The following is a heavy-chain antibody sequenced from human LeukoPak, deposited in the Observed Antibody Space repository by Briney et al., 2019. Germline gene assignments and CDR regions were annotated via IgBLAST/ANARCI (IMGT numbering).Heavy chain of an antibody. CDR1: GFTFSDYY. CDR2: ISSSGSTI. CDR3: AKGTRSGTYYFDY. Sequence: GGSLRLSCAASGFTFSDYYMSWIRQAPGKGLEWVSYISSSGSTIYYADSVKGRFTISRDNAKNSLYLQMNSLRAEDTAVYYCAKGTRSGTYYFDYWGQGTLVTVSS. V-gene: IGHV3-11*01. D-gene: IGHD1-26*01. J-gene: IGHJ4*02.